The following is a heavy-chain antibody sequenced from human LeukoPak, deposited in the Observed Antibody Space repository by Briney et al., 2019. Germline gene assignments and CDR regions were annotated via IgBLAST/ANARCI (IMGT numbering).Heavy chain of an antibody. CDR2: FYSGGTT. CDR1: GGSIRSEDHY. D-gene: IGHD3-9*01. J-gene: IGHJ4*02. Sequence: SETLSLTCTVSGGSIRSEDHYWGWIRQPPGKGLEWIGNFYSGGTTYYYPSFKSRVTISVHTSKSQFSLKLSSVTAADTAVYYCARQNYDILTFDSWGQGILVTVSS. V-gene: IGHV4-39*01. CDR3: ARQNYDILTFDS.